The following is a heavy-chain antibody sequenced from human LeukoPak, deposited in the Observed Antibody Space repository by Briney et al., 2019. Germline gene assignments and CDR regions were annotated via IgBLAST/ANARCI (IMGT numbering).Heavy chain of an antibody. CDR3: AKGITMVRGVIIFYYYYYMDV. Sequence: GGSLRLSCAASGFTFDDYGMSWVRQAPGKGLEWVSGINWNGGSTGYADSVKGRFTISRDNSKNTLYLQMNSLRAEDTAVYYCAKGITMVRGVIIFYYYYYMDVWGKGTTVTVSS. D-gene: IGHD3-10*01. V-gene: IGHV3-20*04. J-gene: IGHJ6*03. CDR1: GFTFDDYG. CDR2: INWNGGST.